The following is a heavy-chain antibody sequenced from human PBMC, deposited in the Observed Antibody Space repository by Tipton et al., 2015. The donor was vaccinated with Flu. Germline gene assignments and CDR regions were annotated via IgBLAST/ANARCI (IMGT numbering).Heavy chain of an antibody. CDR3: ARRDYTNYVSDPKSWFDP. CDR1: GFSISRGYH. D-gene: IGHD4-11*01. Sequence: GLVKPSETLSLTCGVSGFSISRGYHWGWIRQSPGKGLEWIGSIFHSGDTYYNPSLMTRVTISVDTSRNNFSLKLRSLTAADTAVYYCARRDYTNYVSDPKSWFDPWGQGTLVAVSS. V-gene: IGHV4-38-2*01. CDR2: IFHSGDT. J-gene: IGHJ5*02.